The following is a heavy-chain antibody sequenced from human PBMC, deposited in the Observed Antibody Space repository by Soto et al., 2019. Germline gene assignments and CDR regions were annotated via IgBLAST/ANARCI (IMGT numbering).Heavy chain of an antibody. J-gene: IGHJ5*02. D-gene: IGHD2-2*01. CDR3: AREPPHRHCSSTSCRGWFDP. Sequence: QVQLVQSGAEVKKPGSSVKVSCKASGGTFSSYTISWVRQAPGQGLEWMGRIIPILGIANYAQKFQGRVTITADKSTSTAYMELSSLRSEDTAVYYCAREPPHRHCSSTSCRGWFDPWGQGTLVTVSS. V-gene: IGHV1-69*08. CDR2: IIPILGIA. CDR1: GGTFSSYT.